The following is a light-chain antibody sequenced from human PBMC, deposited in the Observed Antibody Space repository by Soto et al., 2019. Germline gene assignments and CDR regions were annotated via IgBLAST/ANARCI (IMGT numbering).Light chain of an antibody. CDR1: QSVSSD. J-gene: IGKJ1*01. V-gene: IGKV3-20*01. Sequence: ELVMTQSPATLSVSPGQRATLSCRASQSVSSDLVWYQQKAGQAPRLLIYGASNRATGIPDRFSGSGSGTDFTLTISRLEPEDFAVYYCQQYGSSGTFGQGTKVDIK. CDR3: QQYGSSGT. CDR2: GAS.